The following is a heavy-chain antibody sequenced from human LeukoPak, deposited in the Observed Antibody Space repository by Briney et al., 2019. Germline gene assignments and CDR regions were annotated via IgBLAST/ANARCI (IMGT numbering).Heavy chain of an antibody. Sequence: ASVKVSCKASGGTFSSYAISWVRQAPGQGLEWMGGIIPDSGGTNYAQMLQGRVTMTTDTSTSTAYMELRSLRSDDTALYYCARGLITASIWYSNRGNYFDFWGQGTLVTVSS. CDR3: ARGLITASIWYSNRGNYFDF. V-gene: IGHV1-18*01. CDR1: GGTFSSYA. CDR2: IIPDSGGT. D-gene: IGHD2-8*01. J-gene: IGHJ4*02.